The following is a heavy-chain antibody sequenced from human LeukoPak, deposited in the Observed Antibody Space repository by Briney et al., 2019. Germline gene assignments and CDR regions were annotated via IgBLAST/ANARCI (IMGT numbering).Heavy chain of an antibody. CDR1: GGSISSYY. CDR2: IYYSGST. D-gene: IGHD3-3*01. CDR3: VRQEYHDFWSGLTHYYYYYMDA. V-gene: IGHV4-59*08. Sequence: PSETLSLTCTVSGGSISSYYWSWIRQIPGKGLENIAFIYYSGSTEYKSSLESRLTISLDTSKNQISLKLSSVTAADTAVYYCVRQEYHDFWSGLTHYYYYYMDAWGKGTAVTVSS. J-gene: IGHJ6*03.